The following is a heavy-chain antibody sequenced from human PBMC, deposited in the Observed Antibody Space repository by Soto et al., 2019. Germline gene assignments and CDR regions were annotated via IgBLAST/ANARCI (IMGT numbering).Heavy chain of an antibody. J-gene: IGHJ4*02. D-gene: IGHD3-22*01. CDR1: GGSITSSSYY. CDR2: IYYSGST. V-gene: IGHV4-39*01. Sequence: SETLSLTCTVSGGSITSSSYYWGWIRQPPGKGLEWIGNIYYSGSTYYNPSLKSRVTISVDTSKNQFSLKLSSVTAADTAVYYCMLGSGWKDFDYWGQGTLVPVSS. CDR3: MLGSGWKDFDY.